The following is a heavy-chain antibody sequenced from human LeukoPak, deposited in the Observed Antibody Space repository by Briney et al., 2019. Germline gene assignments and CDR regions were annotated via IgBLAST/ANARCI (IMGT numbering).Heavy chain of an antibody. Sequence: PGGSLRLSCAASGFTFSSYAMSWVRQAPGKGLESVSAISGSGGSTYYADSVKGRFTISRDNSKNTLYLQMNSLRAEDTAVYYCATPRAYDYVWGSYPGYYFDYWGQGTLVTVSS. CDR1: GFTFSSYA. V-gene: IGHV3-23*01. D-gene: IGHD3-16*01. CDR3: ATPRAYDYVWGSYPGYYFDY. J-gene: IGHJ4*02. CDR2: ISGSGGST.